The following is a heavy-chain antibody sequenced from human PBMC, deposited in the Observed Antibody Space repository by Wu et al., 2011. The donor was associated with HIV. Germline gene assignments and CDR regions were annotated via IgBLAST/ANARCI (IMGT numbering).Heavy chain of an antibody. D-gene: IGHD6-13*01. J-gene: IGHJ3*02. CDR3: ARAVGIAAAGTDAFDI. V-gene: IGHV1-24*01. CDR1: GYTITELS. Sequence: QVQLVQSWAEVRKSGASVKVSCRVSGYTITELSMHWVRQAPGKGLEWMGGFHAEEGKTIYAPRFYGRVTMTRDTSISTAYMELSRLRSDDTAVYYCARAVGIAAAGTDAFDIWGQGTMVTVSS. CDR2: FHAEEGKT.